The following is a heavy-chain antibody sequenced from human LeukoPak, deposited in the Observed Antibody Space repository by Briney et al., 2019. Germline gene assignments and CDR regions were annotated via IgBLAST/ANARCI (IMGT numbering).Heavy chain of an antibody. D-gene: IGHD1-26*01. Sequence: GGSLRLTCAASGFTFSNAWMSWVRQAPGKGLEWVGHIKSKTDGGTPDYAAPVKGRFTISRDDSKNTVYLQINSLKTEDTAVYYCTTHSSGSYPWGQGTLVTVSS. J-gene: IGHJ5*02. V-gene: IGHV3-15*01. CDR3: TTHSSGSYP. CDR2: IKSKTDGGTP. CDR1: GFTFSNAW.